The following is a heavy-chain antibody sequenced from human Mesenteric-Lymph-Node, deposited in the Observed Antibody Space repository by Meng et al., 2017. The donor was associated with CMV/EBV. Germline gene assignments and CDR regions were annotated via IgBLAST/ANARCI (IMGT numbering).Heavy chain of an antibody. D-gene: IGHD2-2*01. CDR2: ISYDGSNK. CDR3: ARDQYQLLSLSYYYYGMDV. Sequence: GGSLRLSCAASGFTFSSYAMHWVRQAPGKGLEWVAVISYDGSNKYYADSVKSRFTISRDNSKNTLYLQMNSLRAEDTAVYYCARDQYQLLSLSYYYYGMDVWGQGTTVTVSS. V-gene: IGHV3-30-3*01. CDR1: GFTFSSYA. J-gene: IGHJ6*02.